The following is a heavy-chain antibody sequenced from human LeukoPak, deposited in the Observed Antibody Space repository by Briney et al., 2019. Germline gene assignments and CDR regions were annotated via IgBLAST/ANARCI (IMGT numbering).Heavy chain of an antibody. CDR1: GGSIRSYY. CDR2: IYTSGST. Sequence: RTSETLSLTCTVSGGSIRSYYWSWIRQPAGKGLEWIGRIYTSGSTNYNPSLKSRVTMSVDTSKNQFSLKLSSVTAADTAVYYCARDPGYYGSGTRGAFDIWGQGTMVTVSS. D-gene: IGHD3-10*01. CDR3: ARDPGYYGSGTRGAFDI. V-gene: IGHV4-4*07. J-gene: IGHJ3*02.